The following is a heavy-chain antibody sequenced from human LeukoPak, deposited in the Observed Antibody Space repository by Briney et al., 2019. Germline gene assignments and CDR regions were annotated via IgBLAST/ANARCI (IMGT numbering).Heavy chain of an antibody. J-gene: IGHJ4*02. CDR2: INHSGST. D-gene: IGHD3-22*01. V-gene: IGHV4-34*01. CDR3: ARGRQKVFYDSSGYYSALDY. CDR1: GGSFSGYY. Sequence: SETLSLTCAVYGGSFSGYYWSWIRQPPGKGLEWIGEINHSGSTNYNQSLKSRVTISVDTFKNQFSLKLSSVTAADTAVYYCARGRQKVFYDSSGYYSALDYWGQGTLVTVSS.